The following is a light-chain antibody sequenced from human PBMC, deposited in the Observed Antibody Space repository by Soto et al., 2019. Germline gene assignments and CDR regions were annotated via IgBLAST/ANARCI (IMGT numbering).Light chain of an antibody. Sequence: EIVMTQSPATLSVSPWEIATHSFMASQSLSSNLAWYQQKPGQAPRLLIYGASTRATGVPARFSGSGSGREFTLTISRLVPEDFAVYYCQQYGSSPWTFGQGTKVDI. CDR2: GAS. CDR1: QSLSSN. CDR3: QQYGSSPWT. J-gene: IGKJ1*01. V-gene: IGKV3-15*01.